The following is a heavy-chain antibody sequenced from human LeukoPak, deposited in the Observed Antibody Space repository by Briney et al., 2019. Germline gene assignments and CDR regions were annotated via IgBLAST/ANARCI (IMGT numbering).Heavy chain of an antibody. Sequence: SETLSLTCTVSGGSITILSYYWGWIRQPPGKGLEWFGSIYYSGNTYYNPSLKSRVTISLDSSKNQLSLKLTSVTAADTAVYYCARQREYYGSGTYYAFDYWGQGTLVTVSS. V-gene: IGHV4-39*01. CDR1: GGSITILSYY. D-gene: IGHD3-10*01. CDR3: ARQREYYGSGTYYAFDY. CDR2: IYYSGNT. J-gene: IGHJ4*02.